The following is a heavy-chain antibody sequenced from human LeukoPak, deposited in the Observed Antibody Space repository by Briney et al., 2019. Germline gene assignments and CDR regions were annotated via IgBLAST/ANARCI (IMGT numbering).Heavy chain of an antibody. Sequence: SETLSLTCAVYGGSFSGYYWSWIRQSPGKGLEWIGEINHSGSTNYNPSHKSRVTISVDTSKNQFSLKLSSVTAADTAVYYCARADDYVWGSYRYRALEFWGQGTLVTVSS. CDR3: ARADDYVWGSYRYRALEF. CDR2: INHSGST. J-gene: IGHJ4*02. CDR1: GGSFSGYY. D-gene: IGHD3-16*02. V-gene: IGHV4-34*01.